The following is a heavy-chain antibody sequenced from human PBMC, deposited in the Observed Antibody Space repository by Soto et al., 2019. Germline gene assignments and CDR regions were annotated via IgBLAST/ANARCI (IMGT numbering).Heavy chain of an antibody. J-gene: IGHJ4*02. Sequence: EVPLVESGGGLVQPGGSLRLSCAASGFTFSSYWMHWVRQAPGKGLVWVSRINSDGISTNYADSVEGRFTISRDNAKNMLYLQMSSLRAEDTAVYYCAHGYSSSWKGLFDYWGQGSLVTVSS. V-gene: IGHV3-74*01. CDR1: GFTFSSYW. CDR2: INSDGIST. CDR3: AHGYSSSWKGLFDY. D-gene: IGHD6-13*01.